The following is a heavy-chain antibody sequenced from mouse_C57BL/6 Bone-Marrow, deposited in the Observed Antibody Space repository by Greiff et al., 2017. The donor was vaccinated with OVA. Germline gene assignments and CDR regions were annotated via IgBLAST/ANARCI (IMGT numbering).Heavy chain of an antibody. CDR2: IDPENGDT. J-gene: IGHJ3*01. D-gene: IGHD2-4*01. CDR1: GFNIKDDY. V-gene: IGHV14-4*01. CDR3: TTYYDYDVKFAY. Sequence: EVQGVESGAELVRPGASVKLSCTASGFNIKDDYMHWVKQRPEQGLEWIGWIDPENGDTEYASKFQGKATITADTSSNTAYLQLSSLTSEDTAVYYCTTYYDYDVKFAYWGQGTLVTVSA.